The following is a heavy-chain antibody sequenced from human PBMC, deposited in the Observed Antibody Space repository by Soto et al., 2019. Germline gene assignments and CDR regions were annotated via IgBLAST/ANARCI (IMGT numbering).Heavy chain of an antibody. CDR1: GFTFSSYA. CDR3: AKDRQGWWELNYFDY. CDR2: ISGSGGST. Sequence: VQLVESGGGVVQPGRSLRLSCAASGFTFSSYAMHWVRQAPGKGLEWVSAISGSGGSTYYADSVKGRFTISRDNSKNTLYLQMNSLRAEDTAVYYCAKDRQGWWELNYFDYWGQGTLVTVSS. J-gene: IGHJ4*02. D-gene: IGHD2-15*01. V-gene: IGHV3-23*04.